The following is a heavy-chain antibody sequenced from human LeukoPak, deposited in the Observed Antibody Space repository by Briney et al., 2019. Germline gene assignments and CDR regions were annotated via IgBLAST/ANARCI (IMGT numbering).Heavy chain of an antibody. Sequence: GGSLRLSCAASGFTFSSYGMHWVRQAPGKGLEWVALIWYDGSNKYYADSVKGRFTVSRDNSKSTLYLQMNSLRAEDTAVYYCARDQERGYSFSFAWGQGTLVTVSS. CDR1: GFTFSSYG. J-gene: IGHJ4*02. V-gene: IGHV3-33*01. CDR2: IWYDGSNK. D-gene: IGHD1-1*01. CDR3: ARDQERGYSFSFA.